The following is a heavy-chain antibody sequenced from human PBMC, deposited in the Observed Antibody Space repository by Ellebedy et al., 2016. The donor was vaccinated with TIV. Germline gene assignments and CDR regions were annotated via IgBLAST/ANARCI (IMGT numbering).Heavy chain of an antibody. D-gene: IGHD3-22*01. CDR3: AATYYYDTSGYQRPNDAFDI. Sequence: AASVKVSCKASGFTFSSFAVQWVRQARGQRLEWVGWIVVGSGSTNYPQKFQERVTITSDMSTSTVYMELSSLRSEDTAVYYCAATYYYDTSGYQRPNDAFDIWGQGTMVTVSS. CDR2: IVVGSGST. CDR1: GFTFSSFA. J-gene: IGHJ3*02. V-gene: IGHV1-58*01.